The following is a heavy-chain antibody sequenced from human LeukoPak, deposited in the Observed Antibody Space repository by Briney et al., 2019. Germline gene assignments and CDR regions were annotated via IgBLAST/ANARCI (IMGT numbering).Heavy chain of an antibody. CDR1: GGSISSSSYY. D-gene: IGHD1-26*01. Sequence: SETLCLSCTDSGGSISSSSYYWGWIRQPPGKGLEWLGSIYYSGSTYYNPSLKSRVTISVDTSKNQFSLKLSSVTAADTAVYYCARIVGAGFDPWGQGTLVTVSS. J-gene: IGHJ5*02. V-gene: IGHV4-39*01. CDR3: ARIVGAGFDP. CDR2: IYYSGST.